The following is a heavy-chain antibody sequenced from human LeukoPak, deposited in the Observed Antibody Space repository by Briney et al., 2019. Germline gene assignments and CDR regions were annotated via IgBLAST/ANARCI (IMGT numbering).Heavy chain of an antibody. CDR3: ARDSGYSFGYYFDY. V-gene: IGHV1-18*01. J-gene: IGHJ4*02. CDR2: FNGYNGNT. CDR1: GYIFTNYG. D-gene: IGHD5-18*01. Sequence: ASVRVSCKTSGYIFTNYGISWVRQAPGQGLEWMAWFNGYNGNTNHAKKVQGRVIMTTDTSTGTAYMELRGLRFDDTAVYYCARDSGYSFGYYFDYWGQGTLVTVSS.